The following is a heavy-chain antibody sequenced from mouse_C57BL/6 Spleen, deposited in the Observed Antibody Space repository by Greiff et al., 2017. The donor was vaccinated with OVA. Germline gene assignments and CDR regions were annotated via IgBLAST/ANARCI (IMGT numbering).Heavy chain of an antibody. CDR2: INPEDGAT. Sequence: EVQLQQSGAELVKPGASVKLSCTASGFNIKDYYMHWVKQRPEQGLEWIGRINPEDGATKYAPTFQGQATIAADTSTNTAYLQISSLISEETAVYYGARYNDGYYVDDYWGQGTTLTVSS. CDR1: GFNIKDYY. CDR3: ARYNDGYYVDDY. V-gene: IGHV14-2*01. D-gene: IGHD2-3*01. J-gene: IGHJ2*01.